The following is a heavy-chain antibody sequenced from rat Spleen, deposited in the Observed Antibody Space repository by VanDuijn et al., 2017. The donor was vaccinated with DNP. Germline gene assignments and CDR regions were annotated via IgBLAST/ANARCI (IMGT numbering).Heavy chain of an antibody. CDR3: ARQRVMYTTATGFAY. CDR1: GFTFSNYD. J-gene: IGHJ3*01. V-gene: IGHV5S23*01. CDR2: IDSSGYRT. D-gene: IGHD1-6*01. Sequence: EVQLVESGGGLVQPGRSLKLSCAASGFTFSNYDMAWVRQAPKKGLEWVATIDSSGYRTYYADSVKGRFSISRDNANSSLYLQMNSLKSEDTATYYCARQRVMYTTATGFAYWGQGTLVTVSS.